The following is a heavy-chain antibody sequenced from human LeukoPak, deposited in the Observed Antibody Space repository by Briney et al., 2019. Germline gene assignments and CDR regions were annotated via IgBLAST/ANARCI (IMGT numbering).Heavy chain of an antibody. Sequence: GGSLRLSCAASGFTFSSYAMSWVRQAPGKGLEWVSAISGSGGSTYYADSVKGRFTISRDNSKNTLYLQMNSLRAEDTAVYYCAKTYYYDSSGYYPFGYWGQGTLVTVSS. D-gene: IGHD3-22*01. CDR2: ISGSGGST. CDR3: AKTYYYDSSGYYPFGY. CDR1: GFTFSSYA. V-gene: IGHV3-23*01. J-gene: IGHJ4*02.